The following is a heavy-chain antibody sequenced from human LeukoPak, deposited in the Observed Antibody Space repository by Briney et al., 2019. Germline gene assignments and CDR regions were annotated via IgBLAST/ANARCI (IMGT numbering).Heavy chain of an antibody. D-gene: IGHD6-19*01. CDR3: ARGGIQVSGIDEFDY. CDR1: GFTFIDYD. V-gene: IGHV3-13*01. J-gene: IGHJ4*02. CDR2: IGIRGDT. Sequence: GGSLRLSCAASGFTFIDYDMHWVRQIIGKGLEWVSAIGIRGDTHYSGSVKGRFTISRENAESSSYLQMNSLRAEDTAVYYCARGGIQVSGIDEFDYWGQGTLVTVSS.